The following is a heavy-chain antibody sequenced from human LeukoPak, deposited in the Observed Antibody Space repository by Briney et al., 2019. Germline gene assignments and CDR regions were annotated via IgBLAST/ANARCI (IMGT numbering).Heavy chain of an antibody. D-gene: IGHD3-22*01. CDR1: GFTVSSKY. V-gene: IGHV3-11*04. J-gene: IGHJ3*02. CDR2: ISSSGSTI. Sequence: PGGSLRLSCAASGFTVSSKYMSWVRQAPGKGLEWVSYISSSGSTIYYADSVKGRFTISRDNAKNSLYLQMNSLRAEDTAVYYCAREGRIGMMVVAKGAFDIWGQGTMVTVSS. CDR3: AREGRIGMMVVAKGAFDI.